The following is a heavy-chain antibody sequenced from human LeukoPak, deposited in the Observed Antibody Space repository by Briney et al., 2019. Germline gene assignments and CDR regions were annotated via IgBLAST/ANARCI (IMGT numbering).Heavy chain of an antibody. Sequence: SGPTLVNPTQTLTLTCTFSGFSLSTSGVGVGWIRQPPGKALEWLALIYWDDDKRYSPSLKSRLTITKDTSKNQVVLTMTNMDPVDTATYYCAHYSGYDLYSSGWYVYWGPGTLVTVSS. CDR1: GFSLSTSGVG. V-gene: IGHV2-5*02. D-gene: IGHD6-19*01. J-gene: IGHJ4*02. CDR3: AHYSGYDLYSSGWYVY. CDR2: IYWDDDK.